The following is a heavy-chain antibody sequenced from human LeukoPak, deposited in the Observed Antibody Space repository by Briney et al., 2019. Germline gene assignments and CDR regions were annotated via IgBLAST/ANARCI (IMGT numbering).Heavy chain of an antibody. CDR2: ISSSGSTI. CDR3: ARETEGGYCSSTSCYPNWFDP. D-gene: IGHD2-2*01. CDR1: GFTFSDYY. Sequence: GGSLRLPCAASGFTFSDYYMSWIRQAPGKGLEWVSYISSSGSTIYYADSVKGRFTISRDNAKNSLYLQMNSLRAEDTAVYYCARETEGGYCSSTSCYPNWFDPWGQGTLVTVSS. J-gene: IGHJ5*02. V-gene: IGHV3-11*01.